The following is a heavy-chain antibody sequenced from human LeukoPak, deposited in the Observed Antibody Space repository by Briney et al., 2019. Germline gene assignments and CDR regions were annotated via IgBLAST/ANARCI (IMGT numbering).Heavy chain of an antibody. Sequence: GGSLRLSCAASGFTFSSYWMHWVRQAPGKGLEWVSSISSSSSYIYYADSVKGRFTISRDNAKNSLYLQMNSLRAEDTAVYYCARTMVRGTSGLDVWGKGTTVTISS. CDR3: ARTMVRGTSGLDV. D-gene: IGHD3-10*01. V-gene: IGHV3-21*01. J-gene: IGHJ6*04. CDR1: GFTFSSYW. CDR2: ISSSSSYI.